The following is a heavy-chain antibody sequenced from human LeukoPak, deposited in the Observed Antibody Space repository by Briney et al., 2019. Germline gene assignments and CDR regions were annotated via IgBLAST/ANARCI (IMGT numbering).Heavy chain of an antibody. D-gene: IGHD3-22*01. V-gene: IGHV4-59*01. Sequence: PSETLSLTCTGSGGSISSYYWSWIRQPPGKGLEWIGYIYYSGSTNYNPSLKSRVTISVDTSKNQFSLKLSSVTAADTAVYYCASYSYYYDSSGYFDYWGQGTLVTVSS. CDR1: GGSISSYY. CDR2: IYYSGST. CDR3: ASYSYYYDSSGYFDY. J-gene: IGHJ4*02.